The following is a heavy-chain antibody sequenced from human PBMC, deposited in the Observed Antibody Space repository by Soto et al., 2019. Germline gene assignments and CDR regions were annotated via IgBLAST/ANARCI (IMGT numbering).Heavy chain of an antibody. CDR2: ISYDGSNK. V-gene: IGHV3-30*18. CDR1: GFTFSSYG. J-gene: IGHJ3*02. CDR3: AKDRSRALDDAFDI. Sequence: PGGSLRLCCPASGFTFSSYGMHWVRQAPGRGLEWVAVISYDGSNKYYADSVKGRFTISRDNSKNTLYLQMNSLRAEDTAVYYCAKDRSRALDDAFDIWGQGTMVTVSS.